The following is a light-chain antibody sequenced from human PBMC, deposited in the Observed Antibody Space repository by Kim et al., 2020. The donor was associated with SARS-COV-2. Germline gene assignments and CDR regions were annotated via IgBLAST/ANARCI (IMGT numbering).Light chain of an antibody. CDR2: DAS. Sequence: EIVLTQSPGTLSLSPGERATLSCRASQSVSSSYLAWYQQKPGQAPRLLIYDASSRATGIPDRFSGSGSGTDFTLTISRLEPEDFAVYYCQQYGSSPRTFGQGTKL. J-gene: IGKJ1*01. CDR1: QSVSSSY. V-gene: IGKV3-20*01. CDR3: QQYGSSPRT.